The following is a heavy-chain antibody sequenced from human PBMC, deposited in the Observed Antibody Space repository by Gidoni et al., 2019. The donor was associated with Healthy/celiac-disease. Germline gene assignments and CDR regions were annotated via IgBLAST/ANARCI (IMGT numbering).Heavy chain of an antibody. D-gene: IGHD3-22*01. CDR1: GFTFSNYD. Sequence: QVQLVDSGGGVVQPGRSLRLSCAASGFTFSNYDMHWFGQAPGKGLEWVAVKWYDGSNKYYADSVKGRFTISRDNSKNTLYLQMNSLRAEDTAVYYCARDYGDSSFDYWGQGTLVTVSS. CDR2: KWYDGSNK. V-gene: IGHV3-33*01. CDR3: ARDYGDSSFDY. J-gene: IGHJ4*02.